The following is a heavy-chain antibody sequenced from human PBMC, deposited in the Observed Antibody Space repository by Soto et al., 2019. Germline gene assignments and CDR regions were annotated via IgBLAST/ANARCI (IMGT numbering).Heavy chain of an antibody. CDR3: AVPYCTNGVCYYFDY. D-gene: IGHD2-8*01. Sequence: ASVKVSCKASGGTFSSYAISWVRQAPGQGLEWMGGIIPIFGTANYAQKFQGRVTITADESTSTAYMELSSLRSEDTAVYYCAVPYCTNGVCYYFDYWGQGTLVTVSS. CDR1: GGTFSSYA. J-gene: IGHJ4*02. V-gene: IGHV1-69*13. CDR2: IIPIFGTA.